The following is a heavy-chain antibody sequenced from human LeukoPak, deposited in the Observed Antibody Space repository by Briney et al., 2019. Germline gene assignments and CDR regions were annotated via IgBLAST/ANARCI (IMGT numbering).Heavy chain of an antibody. CDR1: GGSISSGSYY. Sequence: SQTLSLTCTVSGGSISSGSYYWSWIRQPAGKGLEWIGRIYTSGSTNYNPSLKSRVTISVDTSKNQFSLKLSSVTAADTAVYYCARLVAAAVGFDYWGQGTLVTVSS. J-gene: IGHJ4*02. CDR2: IYTSGST. CDR3: ARLVAAAVGFDY. D-gene: IGHD6-13*01. V-gene: IGHV4-61*02.